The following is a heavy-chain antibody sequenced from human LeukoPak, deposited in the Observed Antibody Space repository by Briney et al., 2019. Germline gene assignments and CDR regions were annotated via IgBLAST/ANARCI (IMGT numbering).Heavy chain of an antibody. J-gene: IGHJ6*02. CDR3: ARLPALSNYYYYGMDV. Sequence: GGSLRLSCAASGFTFNSYSMYWVRQAPGKGLEWVSSISSSSSHMFYADSVKGRFSISRDNANNSQYLQMNSLRAEDTAVYYCARLPALSNYYYYGMDVWGQGTTVTVSS. CDR1: GFTFNSYS. CDR2: ISSSSSHM. D-gene: IGHD2-2*01. V-gene: IGHV3-21*04.